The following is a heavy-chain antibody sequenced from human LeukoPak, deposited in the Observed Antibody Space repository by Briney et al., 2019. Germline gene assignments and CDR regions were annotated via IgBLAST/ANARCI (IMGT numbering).Heavy chain of an antibody. CDR2: IRYDGSNK. CDR1: GFTFSSYG. V-gene: IGHV3-30*02. J-gene: IGHJ4*02. CDR3: AKESRDCSGGSCYGDY. D-gene: IGHD2-15*01. Sequence: GGSLRLSCAASGFTFSSYGMHWVRQAPGKGLEWVAFIRYDGSNKYYEDSVKGRFTISRDNSKNTLYLQMNSLRAEDTAVYYCAKESRDCSGGSCYGDYWGQGTLVTVPS.